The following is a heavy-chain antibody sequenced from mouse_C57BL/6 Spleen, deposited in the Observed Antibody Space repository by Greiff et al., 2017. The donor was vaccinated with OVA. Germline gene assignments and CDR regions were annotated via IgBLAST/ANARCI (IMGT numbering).Heavy chain of an antibody. CDR2: WNNDNY. Sequence: QVTLKVSGPGILQPSQTLSLACTFSGISLSTSGMGLSWLRKPSGKALEWLASIWNNDNYYNPSLKSRLTISKETSNYQVFLKLTSVDTADSATYYGAWRGNYYGSSLYYAMDYWGQGTSVTVSS. J-gene: IGHJ4*01. CDR3: WRGNYYGSSLYYAMDY. D-gene: IGHD1-1*01. V-gene: IGHV8-2*01. CDR1: ISLSTSGMGL.